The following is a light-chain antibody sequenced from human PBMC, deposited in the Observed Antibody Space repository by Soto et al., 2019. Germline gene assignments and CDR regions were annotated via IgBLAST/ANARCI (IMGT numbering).Light chain of an antibody. J-gene: IGKJ1*01. Sequence: DIQMTQSPSSLSASVGDRVTITCRASQGISNYLAWYQQKPGKVPTLLIYAASTLQSGVPSRFSGSGSGTDFTLTISSRQPEDVATYYCQKYNSAPPWTFGQGTKVEIK. CDR3: QKYNSAPPWT. V-gene: IGKV1-27*01. CDR1: QGISNY. CDR2: AAS.